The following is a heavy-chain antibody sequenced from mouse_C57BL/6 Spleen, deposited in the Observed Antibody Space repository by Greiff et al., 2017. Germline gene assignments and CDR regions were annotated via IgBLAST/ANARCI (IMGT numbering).Heavy chain of an antibody. V-gene: IGHV10-1*01. CDR1: GFSFNTYA. J-gene: IGHJ1*03. CDR2: IRSKSNNYAT. Sequence: DVMLVESGGGLVQRKGSLKLSCAASGFSFNTYAMNWVRQAPGKGLEWVARIRSKSNNYATYYADSVKDRFTISRDDSESMLYLQMNNVKTEDTAMYYCVRQLPRGYFGVWGTGTTVTVSA. CDR3: VRQLPRGYFGV.